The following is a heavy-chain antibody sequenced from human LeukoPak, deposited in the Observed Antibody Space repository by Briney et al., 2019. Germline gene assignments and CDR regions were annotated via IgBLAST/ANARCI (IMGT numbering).Heavy chain of an antibody. Sequence: LTGGTLRLSCAASGFTFSNYGMSWVRQAPGKGLEWVSAISVSGGSTYYADSVKGRFTISRDNSKNTLYLEVISLTAEDTAVYYCAKDDAWLRFGEWSQGTLVTVSS. V-gene: IGHV3-23*01. CDR1: GFTFSNYG. CDR3: AKDDAWLRFGE. J-gene: IGHJ4*02. D-gene: IGHD3-10*01. CDR2: ISVSGGST.